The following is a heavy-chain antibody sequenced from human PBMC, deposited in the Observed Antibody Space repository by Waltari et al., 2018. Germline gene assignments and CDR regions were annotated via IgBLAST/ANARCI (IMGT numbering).Heavy chain of an antibody. D-gene: IGHD1-20*01. CDR3: ARGSFNWNQGGWFDS. Sequence: EVQLVESGGGLVQPGGSLRLSCAASGFTFRSYWKSWVRPAPANGLEQGASIKQDGSGAYYVDSVKGRFTISSDNTKNSLYLQMNNLRVEDTAVYYCARGSFNWNQGGWFDSWGQGTLVTVSS. CDR1: GFTFRSYW. CDR2: IKQDGSGA. V-gene: IGHV3-7*01. J-gene: IGHJ5*01.